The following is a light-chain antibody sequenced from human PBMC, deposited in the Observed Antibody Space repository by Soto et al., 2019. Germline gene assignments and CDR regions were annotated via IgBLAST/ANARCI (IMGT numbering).Light chain of an antibody. J-gene: IGLJ1*01. Sequence: QSVLTQPRSVSGSPGQSVTISCTGTSSDVGNYNYVSWYQQHPGRAPKVIIYDVSKRPSGVPDRFSGSKSGNTASLTISGLQVDDEADYYCCSYAGSYTFVFGSGTKLTVL. CDR3: CSYAGSYTFV. CDR2: DVS. V-gene: IGLV2-11*01. CDR1: SSDVGNYNY.